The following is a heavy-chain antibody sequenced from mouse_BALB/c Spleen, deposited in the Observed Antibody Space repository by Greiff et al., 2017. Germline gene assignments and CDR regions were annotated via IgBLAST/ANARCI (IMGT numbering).Heavy chain of an antibody. CDR2: INPYNGAT. CDR3: ARGITGTVDY. V-gene: IGHV1-31*01. Sequence: EVQRVESGPELVKPGASVKISCKASGYSFTGYYMHWVKQSHVKSLEWIGRINPYNGATSYNQNFKDKASLTVDKSSSTAYMELHSLTSEDSAVYYCARGITGTVDYWGQGTTLTVSS. J-gene: IGHJ2*01. CDR1: GYSFTGYY. D-gene: IGHD4-1*01.